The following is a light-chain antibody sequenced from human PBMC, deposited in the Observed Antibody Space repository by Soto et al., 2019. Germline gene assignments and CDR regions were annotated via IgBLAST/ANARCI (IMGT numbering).Light chain of an antibody. CDR2: AAS. J-gene: IGKJ1*01. Sequence: EFVLTQSPGTLSLSPGERATLSCRASQSVNSNYLAWHQQKPGQAPRLLIYAASSRATGIPDRFSGSGSGTDFSLTIRRLEPDDFAVYYCQKYGNFWTFGQGTKVDIK. CDR3: QKYGNFWT. CDR1: QSVNSNY. V-gene: IGKV3-20*01.